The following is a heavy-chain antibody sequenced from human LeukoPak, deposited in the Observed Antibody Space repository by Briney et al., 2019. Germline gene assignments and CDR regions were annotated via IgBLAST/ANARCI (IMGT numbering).Heavy chain of an antibody. D-gene: IGHD3-10*01. Sequence: GESLKISCKGSGYTFTNYWIAWVRQMPGKGLEWMGITYPSDSDTRYSPSFQDQVTLSADKSISTAYLQWSSLKASDTAMYYCARSHYYGSGSDYYYYSMGVWGKGTTVTVSS. CDR2: TYPSDSDT. CDR1: GYTFTNYW. V-gene: IGHV5-51*01. CDR3: ARSHYYGSGSDYYYYSMGV. J-gene: IGHJ6*03.